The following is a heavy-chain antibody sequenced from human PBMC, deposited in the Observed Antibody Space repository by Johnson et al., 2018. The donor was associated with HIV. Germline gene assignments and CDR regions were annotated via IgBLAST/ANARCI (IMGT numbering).Heavy chain of an antibody. D-gene: IGHD6-6*01. CDR2: ISGSGGST. CDR3: ANSGSPGVAARLWDALDI. V-gene: IGHV3-23*04. J-gene: IGHJ3*02. CDR1: GFTFSSYA. Sequence: VQLVESGGGLVQPGGSLRLSCVGSGFTFSSYAMNWVRQAPGKGLEWVSTISGSGGSTYYADSVKGRFTISRDNSKNTLFLQMSRLRADETARYYCANSGSPGVAARLWDALDIWGQGTMVTVSS.